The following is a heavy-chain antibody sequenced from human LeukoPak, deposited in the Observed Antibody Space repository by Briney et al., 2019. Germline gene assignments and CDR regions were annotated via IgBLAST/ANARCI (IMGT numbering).Heavy chain of an antibody. D-gene: IGHD5-18*01. CDR1: GFTFSSYS. Sequence: GGSLRLSCAASGFTFSSYSMNWVRQAPGKGLEWVSSISSSSSYIYYADSVKGRFTISRDNAKNSLYLQMNSLRAGDTAVYYCARDYFRGYSYGYFDYWGQGTLVTVSS. CDR3: ARDYFRGYSYGYFDY. J-gene: IGHJ4*02. CDR2: ISSSSSYI. V-gene: IGHV3-21*01.